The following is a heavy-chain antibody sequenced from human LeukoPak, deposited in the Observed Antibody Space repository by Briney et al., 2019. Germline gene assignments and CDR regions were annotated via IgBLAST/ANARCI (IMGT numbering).Heavy chain of an antibody. J-gene: IGHJ1*01. D-gene: IGHD6-13*01. CDR2: ISAYNGNT. CDR3: ARGPSSSWYVGAEYFQH. CDR1: GYTFTSYG. Sequence: ASVKVSCKASGYTFTSYGISWVRQAPGQGLEWMGWISAYNGNTNYAQKLQGRVTMTTDTSTSTAYVELRSLRSDDTAVYYCARGPSSSWYVGAEYFQHWGQGTLVTVSS. V-gene: IGHV1-18*01.